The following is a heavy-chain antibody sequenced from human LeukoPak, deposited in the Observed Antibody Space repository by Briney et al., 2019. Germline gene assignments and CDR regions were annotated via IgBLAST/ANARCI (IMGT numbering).Heavy chain of an antibody. CDR3: TSEPRYYFDS. CDR1: GFTLSGSA. J-gene: IGHJ4*02. CDR2: IRSKANSYAT. D-gene: IGHD1-14*01. Sequence: GGSLRLSCAASGFTLSGSAMHWVRQAPGKGREWVGHIRSKANSYATDYAASVRGRFTISRDDSNDTAYLQMNSLEIEDTALYYCTSEPRYYFDSWGRGTLVTVSS. V-gene: IGHV3-73*01.